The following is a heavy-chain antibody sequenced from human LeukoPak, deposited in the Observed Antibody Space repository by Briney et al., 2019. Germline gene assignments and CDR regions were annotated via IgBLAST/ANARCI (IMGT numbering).Heavy chain of an antibody. J-gene: IGHJ6*04. V-gene: IGHV1-58*01. Sequence: ASVKVSCNASGFTFSNSAVQWVRQARGQRLEWIGWIVVASGKTNYAQSFQGRLTVSRDMSTSTAYMEVGSLRSEDTAVYYCAAASVAPGGHFYGMDVWGKGTTVTVSS. CDR2: IVVASGKT. CDR1: GFTFSNSA. D-gene: IGHD2-8*02. CDR3: AAASVAPGGHFYGMDV.